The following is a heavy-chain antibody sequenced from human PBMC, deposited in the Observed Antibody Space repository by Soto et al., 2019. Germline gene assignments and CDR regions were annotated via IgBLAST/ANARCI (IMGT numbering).Heavy chain of an antibody. CDR2: IYYSGNT. V-gene: IGHV4-39*01. CDR3: ARRPSFYSDSGGYSYYFDY. CDR1: GSISSSSCY. D-gene: IGHD3-22*01. Sequence: GSISSSSCYWGWIRQPPGQGLEWLGSIYYSGNTYYNPSLKSRVTISVDTSKNQFSLKLSSVTAADTAVYYCARRPSFYSDSGGYSYYFDYWGQGTLVTVSS. J-gene: IGHJ4*02.